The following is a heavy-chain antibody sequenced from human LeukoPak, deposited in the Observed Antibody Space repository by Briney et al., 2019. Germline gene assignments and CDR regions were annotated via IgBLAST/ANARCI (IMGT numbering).Heavy chain of an antibody. CDR2: ISAYNGNT. D-gene: IGHD3-9*01. V-gene: IGHV1-18*04. Sequence: ASVKVSCMASGYTFTSYGISWVRQAPGQGREWMGWISAYNGNTNYAQKLQGRVTMTTDTSTSTAYMELRSLRSDDTAVYYCARVKRYGPNWFDPWGQGTLVTVSS. J-gene: IGHJ5*02. CDR3: ARVKRYGPNWFDP. CDR1: GYTFTSYG.